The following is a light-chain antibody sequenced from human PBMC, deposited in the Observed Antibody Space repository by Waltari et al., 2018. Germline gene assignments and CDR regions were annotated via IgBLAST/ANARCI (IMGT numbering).Light chain of an antibody. J-gene: IGKJ3*01. CDR2: GAT. V-gene: IGKV3-20*01. CDR3: QQYGTSPFT. CDR1: QSVSSSY. Sequence: EIVLTQSPGTLYLSPGERATLSCRASQSVSSSYLAWYQQKRGPAPRLLIYGATRRATGIPDRFSGSGSGTDFTLTISRLEPEDFAVYYCQQYGTSPFTFGPGTKVDIK.